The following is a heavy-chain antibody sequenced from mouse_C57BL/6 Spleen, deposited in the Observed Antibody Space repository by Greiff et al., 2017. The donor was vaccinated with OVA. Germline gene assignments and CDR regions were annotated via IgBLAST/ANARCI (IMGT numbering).Heavy chain of an antibody. CDR1: GYTFTSYW. CDR3: ARRAYTWFAY. V-gene: IGHV1-52*01. D-gene: IGHD2-10*01. Sequence: VQLQQPGAELVRPGSSVKLSCKASGYTFTSYWMHWVKQRPIQGLEWIGNIDPSDSETHYNQKFKDKATLTVDNSSSTAYMQLSSLTSEDSAVYYCARRAYTWFAYWGQGTLVTVSA. CDR2: IDPSDSET. J-gene: IGHJ3*01.